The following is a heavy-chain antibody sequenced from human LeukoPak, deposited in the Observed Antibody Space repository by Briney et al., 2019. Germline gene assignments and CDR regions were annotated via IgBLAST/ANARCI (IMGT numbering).Heavy chain of an antibody. V-gene: IGHV4-39*07. Sequence: SDTLSLTCTVSGGSISSSSYYWRWIRPPPGKGLEWIGSIYYSGSTYYNPSLKSRVTISVDTSKNQFSLKLSSVTAADTAVYYCARVEQLVPGYWGQGTLVTVSS. D-gene: IGHD6-6*01. CDR3: ARVEQLVPGY. CDR1: GGSISSSSYY. J-gene: IGHJ4*02. CDR2: IYYSGST.